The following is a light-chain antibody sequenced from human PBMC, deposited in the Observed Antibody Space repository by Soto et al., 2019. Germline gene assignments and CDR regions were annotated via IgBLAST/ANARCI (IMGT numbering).Light chain of an antibody. CDR2: TAS. Sequence: DIQMTQSPSSLSASVGDRVTITFRASQGVSTWLAWYQQKPGKAPNLLIYTASSLQSGVPSRFSGSGSGTDFTLTINGLQPEDFAVYYCQQRSKWPTFGPGTKVDIK. CDR3: QQRSKWPT. V-gene: IGKV1-12*01. J-gene: IGKJ3*01. CDR1: QGVSTW.